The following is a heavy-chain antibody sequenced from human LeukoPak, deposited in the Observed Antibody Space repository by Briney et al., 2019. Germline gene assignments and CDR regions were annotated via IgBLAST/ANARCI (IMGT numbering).Heavy chain of an antibody. J-gene: IGHJ6*03. CDR1: GYTFTGYY. D-gene: IGHD1-26*01. CDR3: ARKFRGIVGDYYYYYMDV. Sequence: ASVKVSCKASGYTFTGYYMHWVRQAPGQGLEWMGWINPNSGGTNYAQKFQGRVTMTRDTSISTAYMELSSLRSEDTAVYYCARKFRGIVGDYYYYYMDVWGKGTTVTVSS. V-gene: IGHV1-2*02. CDR2: INPNSGGT.